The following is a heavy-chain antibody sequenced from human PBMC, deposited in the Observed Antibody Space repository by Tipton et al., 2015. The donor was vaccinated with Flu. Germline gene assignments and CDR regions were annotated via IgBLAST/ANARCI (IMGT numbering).Heavy chain of an antibody. Sequence: SLRLSCAASGFTFSSYAMSWVRQAPGKGLEWVSAISGSGGSTYYADSVKGRFTISRDNSKNTLYLQMNSLRAEDTAVYYCARVYGDYVSHYYMDVWGKGTTVTVSS. J-gene: IGHJ6*03. CDR3: ARVYGDYVSHYYMDV. V-gene: IGHV3-23*01. CDR2: ISGSGGST. CDR1: GFTFSSYA. D-gene: IGHD4-17*01.